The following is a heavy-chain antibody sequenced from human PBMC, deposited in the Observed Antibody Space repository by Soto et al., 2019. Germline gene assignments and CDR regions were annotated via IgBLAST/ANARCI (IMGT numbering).Heavy chain of an antibody. Sequence: PSETLSLTCSVSGRSMSSNYWSWIRQSPDKGLEWLGYVFYGGTDYNPSLGGRVSMSVETSKNQFSLKLTSVTVSDTAVYYCASYRGALYFESWGPGILVTVSS. CDR2: VFYGGT. CDR1: GRSMSSNY. V-gene: IGHV4-59*01. CDR3: ASYRGALYFES. D-gene: IGHD3-16*01. J-gene: IGHJ4*02.